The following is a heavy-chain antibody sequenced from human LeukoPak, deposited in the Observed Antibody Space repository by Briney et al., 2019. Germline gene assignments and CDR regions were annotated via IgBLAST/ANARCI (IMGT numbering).Heavy chain of an antibody. Sequence: PSDTLTLTCTVSAGSISSYYWTWIRRPAGKGLEWIGQIYSSGSTIYNPSLRSRVTLSVDTSKNQFSLKLTSVTAADTAVYYCAREDWDAATRNWYIDLWGRGTLVTVSS. V-gene: IGHV4-4*07. D-gene: IGHD5-18*01. CDR3: AREDWDAATRNWYIDL. CDR2: IYSSGST. J-gene: IGHJ2*01. CDR1: AGSISSYY.